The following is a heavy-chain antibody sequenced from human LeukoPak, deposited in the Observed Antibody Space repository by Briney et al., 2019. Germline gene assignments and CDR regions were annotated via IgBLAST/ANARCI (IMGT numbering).Heavy chain of an antibody. D-gene: IGHD6-19*01. CDR1: GYTFTGYY. Sequence: ASVKVSCKASGYTFTGYYMQWVRQAPGQGLEWMGRINPNSGGTNYAQKFQGRVTMTRDTSISTAYMELSRLRSDDTAVYYCARGPRRSSGWYDYWGQGTLVTVSS. CDR2: INPNSGGT. CDR3: ARGPRRSSGWYDY. V-gene: IGHV1-2*06. J-gene: IGHJ4*02.